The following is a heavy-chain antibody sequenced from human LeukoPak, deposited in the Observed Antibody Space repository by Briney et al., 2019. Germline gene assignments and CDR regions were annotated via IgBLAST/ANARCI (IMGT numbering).Heavy chain of an antibody. CDR1: GFTFSSYW. V-gene: IGHV3-7*01. Sequence: PGGSLRLSCAASGFTFSSYWMSWVRQAPGKGLEWVANVKQDGSEKYYVDPVKGRFTISRDNAKNSLYLQMNSLRAEDTAVYYCARAYYDFWSGYYSDYWGQGTLVTVSS. CDR3: ARAYYDFWSGYYSDY. J-gene: IGHJ4*02. CDR2: VKQDGSEK. D-gene: IGHD3-3*01.